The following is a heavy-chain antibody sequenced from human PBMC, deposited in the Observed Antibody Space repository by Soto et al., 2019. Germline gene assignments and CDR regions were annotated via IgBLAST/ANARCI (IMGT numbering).Heavy chain of an antibody. V-gene: IGHV4-31*03. Sequence: SETLSLTCTVSGGSISSGGYYWSWIRQLPGKGLEWIGYIYYSGSTYYNPSLKSRVTISVDTSKNQFSLILYSVTAADTAVYYCARDQGGYTIFDYWGQGTLVTVSS. J-gene: IGHJ4*02. D-gene: IGHD5-18*01. CDR3: ARDQGGYTIFDY. CDR2: IYYSGST. CDR1: GGSISSGGYY.